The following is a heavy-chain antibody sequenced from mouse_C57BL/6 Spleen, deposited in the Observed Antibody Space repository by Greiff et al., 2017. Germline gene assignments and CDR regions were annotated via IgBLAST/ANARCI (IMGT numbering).Heavy chain of an antibody. V-gene: IGHV1-81*01. CDR1: GYTFTSYG. CDR2: IYPRSGNT. J-gene: IGHJ4*01. Sequence: QVQLKESGAELARPGASVKLSCKAPGYTFTSYGISWVKQRTGQGLEWIGEIYPRSGNTHYNEQCKGKATLPADKSSSTAYMELRSLTSKDSAVYFCASRPAPMDYWGQGTSVTVSS. CDR3: ASRPAPMDY.